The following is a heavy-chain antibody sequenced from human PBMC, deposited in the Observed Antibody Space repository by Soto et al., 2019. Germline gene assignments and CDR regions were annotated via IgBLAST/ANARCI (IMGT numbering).Heavy chain of an antibody. J-gene: IGHJ6*02. CDR1: GFTFNSYG. V-gene: IGHV3-30*03. CDR3: ARTRSAWSDFHYYSLDV. Sequence: QVQLVESGGGVVQPGRSLRLSCAASGFTFNSYGMHWVRQGPGNGLEWVAFISYDSTKTYYADSVKGRFTISRDNSNRARYVQMNSLTGEDTAVYYCARTRSAWSDFHYYSLDVWGQGTTVTVSS. D-gene: IGHD1-26*01. CDR2: ISYDSTKT.